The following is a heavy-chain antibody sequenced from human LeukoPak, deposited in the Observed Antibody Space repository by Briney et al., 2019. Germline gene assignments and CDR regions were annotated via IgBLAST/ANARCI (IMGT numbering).Heavy chain of an antibody. Sequence: PGGSPRLSCTSSGFTVSSNYMTWVRQAPGKGLEWVSVIYSGGSTYYADSVKGRFTISRDNSKNTLYLQMNSLRAEDTAVYYCARDRYSSSPFHYWGQGTLVTVSS. D-gene: IGHD6-6*01. CDR3: ARDRYSSSPFHY. CDR1: GFTVSSNY. V-gene: IGHV3-66*01. J-gene: IGHJ4*02. CDR2: IYSGGST.